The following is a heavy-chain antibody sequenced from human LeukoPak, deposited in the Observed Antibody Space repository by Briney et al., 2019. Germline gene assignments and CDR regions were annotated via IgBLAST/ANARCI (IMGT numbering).Heavy chain of an antibody. D-gene: IGHD5-24*01. CDR1: GYTFTGYY. V-gene: IGHV1-2*06. CDR2: INPNSGGT. J-gene: IGHJ4*02. CDR3: ARQGEMATILFDY. Sequence: GASVKVSCKASGYTFTGYYMHWVRQAPGQGLEWIGRINPNSGGTNYAQKFQGRVTMTRDTSISTAYMELSRLRSDDTAVYYCARQGEMATILFDYWGQGTLVTVSS.